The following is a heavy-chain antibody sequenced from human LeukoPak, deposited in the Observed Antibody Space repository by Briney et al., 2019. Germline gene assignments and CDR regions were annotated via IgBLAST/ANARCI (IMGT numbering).Heavy chain of an antibody. J-gene: IGHJ2*01. V-gene: IGHV7-4-1*02. Sequence: GASVKVSCKASGYTFTSYAMNWVRQAPGQGLEWMGWINTNTGNPTYAQGFTGRFVFSLDTSVSTAYLQISSLKAEDTAVYYCARAWCSSTSCPLDLWGRGTLVTVSS. CDR1: GYTFTSYA. CDR3: ARAWCSSTSCPLDL. CDR2: INTNTGNP. D-gene: IGHD2-2*01.